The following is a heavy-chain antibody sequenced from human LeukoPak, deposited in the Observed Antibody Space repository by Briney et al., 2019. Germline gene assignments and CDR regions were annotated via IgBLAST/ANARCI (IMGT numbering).Heavy chain of an antibody. V-gene: IGHV4-38-2*02. Sequence: SETLSLTCTVSGYSISSGYYWGWIRQPPGKGLEWIGSIYHSGSTYYNLSLKSRVTISVDTSKNQFSLKLSSVTAADTAVYYCAREVRYFDWYYYYYYYMDVWGKGTTVTVSS. D-gene: IGHD3-9*01. J-gene: IGHJ6*03. CDR1: GYSISSGYY. CDR3: AREVRYFDWYYYYYYYMDV. CDR2: IYHSGST.